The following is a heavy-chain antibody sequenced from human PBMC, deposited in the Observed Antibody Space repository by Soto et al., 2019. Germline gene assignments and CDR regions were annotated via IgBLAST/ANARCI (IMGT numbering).Heavy chain of an antibody. V-gene: IGHV1-8*01. CDR1: GETFTSCD. J-gene: IGHJ5*02. Sequence: APVEVSCEASGETFTSCDINWVGKGNGKGLEWMGWMNPNSGNTGYAQKFQGRVTMTRNTSISTAYMELSSLRSEDTAVYYCARAPMAGSGSYYRYNWFDPWGQGTLVTVSS. CDR3: ARAPMAGSGSYYRYNWFDP. CDR2: MNPNSGNT. D-gene: IGHD3-10*01.